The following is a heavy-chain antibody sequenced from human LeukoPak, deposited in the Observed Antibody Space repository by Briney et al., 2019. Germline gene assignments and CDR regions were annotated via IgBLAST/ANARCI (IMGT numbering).Heavy chain of an antibody. CDR1: GYIFRNYF. V-gene: IGHV1-46*01. D-gene: IGHD2-2*01. Sequence: GASVKVSCTATGYIFRNYFIHWVRRAPGQGLEWMGIINPTDSSTKYGENFQGRVTMTRDTSTSTVYMELTSLRSDDTAVYYCARDFNQLPHPRAEYVQHWGQGTLVIVSS. CDR2: INPTDSST. CDR3: ARDFNQLPHPRAEYVQH. J-gene: IGHJ1*01.